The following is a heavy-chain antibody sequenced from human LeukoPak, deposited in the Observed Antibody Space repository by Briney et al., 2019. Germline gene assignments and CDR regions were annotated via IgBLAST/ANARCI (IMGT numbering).Heavy chain of an antibody. CDR1: GFTLSSYW. V-gene: IGHV3-7*01. CDR3: ARDLRTDSSFSPFDY. Sequence: GGSLRFSCAASGFTLSSYWMSWVRQAPGKGLEWVANINQDVSEINYVDSVKGRFTISRDNGKNSLYLQMNSLRAEDTAVYYCARDLRTDSSFSPFDYWGQGTLATVSS. J-gene: IGHJ4*02. CDR2: INQDVSEI. D-gene: IGHD3/OR15-3a*01.